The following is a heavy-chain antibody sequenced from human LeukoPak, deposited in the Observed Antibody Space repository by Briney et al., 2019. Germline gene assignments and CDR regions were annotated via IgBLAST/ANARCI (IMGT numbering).Heavy chain of an antibody. D-gene: IGHD5-12*01. CDR2: IRATAGTT. Sequence: GGSLRLSCAASGFTFSSYAMTWVRQAPGKGLQWVSTIRATAGTTYYTDSVKGRFTISRDNSKNTVSLQMNSLRAEDTAVYYCAKGGYTSHYDYWGQGILVTVSS. CDR1: GFTFSSYA. J-gene: IGHJ4*02. CDR3: AKGGYTSHYDY. V-gene: IGHV3-23*01.